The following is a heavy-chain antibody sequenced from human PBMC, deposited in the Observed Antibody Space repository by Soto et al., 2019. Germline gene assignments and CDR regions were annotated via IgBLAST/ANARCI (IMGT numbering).Heavy chain of an antibody. CDR3: AKDGLDYGDDNWFDP. J-gene: IGHJ5*02. CDR1: GFTFSSYG. D-gene: IGHD4-17*01. Sequence: QVQLVESGGGVVQPGRSLRLSCAASGFTFSSYGMHWVSQAPGQGLEWVSVISYDGSNKYYADSVTGRFTIARDNSKNTRYLQMNSLRAEDTAVYYCAKDGLDYGDDNWFDPWGQGTLVTVS. V-gene: IGHV3-30*18. CDR2: ISYDGSNK.